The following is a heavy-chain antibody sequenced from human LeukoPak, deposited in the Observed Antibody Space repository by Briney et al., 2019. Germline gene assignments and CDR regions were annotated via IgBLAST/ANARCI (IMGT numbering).Heavy chain of an antibody. CDR3: AKVRGITMIVVAHLFDY. J-gene: IGHJ4*02. CDR2: ISGSGGST. D-gene: IGHD3-22*01. Sequence: PGGSLRLSCAASGFTFSSSAMSWVRQAPGKGLEWVSAISGSGGSTYYADSVKGRFTISRDNSKNTLYLQMNSLRAEDTAVYYCAKVRGITMIVVAHLFDYWGQGTLVTVSS. V-gene: IGHV3-23*01. CDR1: GFTFSSSA.